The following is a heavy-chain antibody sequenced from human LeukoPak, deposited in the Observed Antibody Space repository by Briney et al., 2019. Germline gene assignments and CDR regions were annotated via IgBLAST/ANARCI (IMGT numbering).Heavy chain of an antibody. D-gene: IGHD4-17*01. Sequence: SQTLSLTCTVSGGSISSGDYYWSWIRQPPGKGLEWIGFIYYSGNTYYNPSLKSRVTISVDTSKNQFSLKLGSVTAADTAVYYCTRDRGEYGDYEGREHWFDPWGQGTLVTVSP. CDR3: TRDRGEYGDYEGREHWFDP. CDR2: IYYSGNT. V-gene: IGHV4-30-4*01. CDR1: GGSISSGDYY. J-gene: IGHJ5*02.